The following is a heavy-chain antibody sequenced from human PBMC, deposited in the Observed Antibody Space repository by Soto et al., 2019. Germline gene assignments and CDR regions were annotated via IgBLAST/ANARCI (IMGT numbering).Heavy chain of an antibody. CDR3: ARDQFLAGDSSSCPGY. V-gene: IGHV3-30-3*01. D-gene: IGHD6-6*01. CDR1: GFTFSSYA. J-gene: IGHJ4*02. Sequence: GGSLRLSCVASGFTFSSYAMHWVRQAPGKGLEWVAVISYDGSNKYYADSVKGRFTISRDNSKNTLYLQMNSLRAEDTAVYYCARDQFLAGDSSSCPGYWGQGTLVTVSS. CDR2: ISYDGSNK.